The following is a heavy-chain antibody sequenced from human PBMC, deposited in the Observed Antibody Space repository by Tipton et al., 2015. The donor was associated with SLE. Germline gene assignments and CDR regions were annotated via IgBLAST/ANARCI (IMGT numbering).Heavy chain of an antibody. J-gene: IGHJ6*03. D-gene: IGHD6-19*01. Sequence: SLRLSCAASGFTFSSYSMNWVRQAPGKGLEWVSYISSSSSTIYYADSVKGRFTISRDNAKNSLYLQMNSLRAEDTAVYYCARRRQWLVQDYYMDVWGKGTTVTVSS. V-gene: IGHV3-48*01. CDR1: GFTFSSYS. CDR2: ISSSSSTI. CDR3: ARRRQWLVQDYYMDV.